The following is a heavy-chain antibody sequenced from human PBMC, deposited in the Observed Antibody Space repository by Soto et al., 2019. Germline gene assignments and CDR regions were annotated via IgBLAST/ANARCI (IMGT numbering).Heavy chain of an antibody. V-gene: IGHV3-21*01. CDR3: AKVIAAASNFDY. CDR1: GFSFSSYS. J-gene: IGHJ4*02. CDR2: ISSSSSYI. Sequence: GGSLRLSCAASGFSFSSYSMNWVRQAPGKGLEWVSSISSSSSYIYYADSVKGRFTISRDNAKNSLYLQMNSLRAEDTAVYYCAKVIAAASNFDYWGQGTLVTVSS. D-gene: IGHD6-13*01.